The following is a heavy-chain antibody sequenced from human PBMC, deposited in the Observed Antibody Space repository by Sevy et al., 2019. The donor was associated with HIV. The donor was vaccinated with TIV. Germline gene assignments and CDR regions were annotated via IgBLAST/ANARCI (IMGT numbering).Heavy chain of an antibody. CDR2: INTNSGNP. D-gene: IGHD3-3*02. CDR1: GDTFSDSA. Sequence: ASMKVSCKASGDTFSDSALGWVRQAPGQGLEWMGWINTNSGNPTYAQGFKGRFVFSLDTSVRIAYLQISSRKAEDTAVYYWARGRQYNIFGGVNAEAANYFDQWGQGTLVTVSS. CDR3: ARGRQYNIFGGVNAEAANYFDQ. V-gene: IGHV7-4-1*04. J-gene: IGHJ4*02.